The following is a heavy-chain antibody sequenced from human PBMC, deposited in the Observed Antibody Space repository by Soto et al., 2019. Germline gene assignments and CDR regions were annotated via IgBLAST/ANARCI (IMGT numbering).Heavy chain of an antibody. CDR1: GYTFTSYY. V-gene: IGHV1-46*01. J-gene: IGHJ6*02. CDR3: AMTSSSERTPATCYYYGMDV. CDR2: INPSGGST. D-gene: IGHD6-6*01. Sequence: ASVKVSCKASGYTFTSYYMHWVRQAPGQGLEWMGIINPSGGSTSYAQKFQGRVTMTRDTSTSTVYMELSSLRSEDTAVYYCAMTSSSERTPATCYYYGMDVWGQGTTVTVSS.